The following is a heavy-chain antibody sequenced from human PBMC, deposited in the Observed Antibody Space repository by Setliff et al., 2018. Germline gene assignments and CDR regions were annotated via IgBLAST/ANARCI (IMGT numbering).Heavy chain of an antibody. D-gene: IGHD3-10*01. CDR1: GGTFSSYA. CDR2: IIPMFGTT. V-gene: IGHV1-69*05. J-gene: IGHJ4*02. Sequence: SVKVSCKASGGTFSSYAINWVRQAPGQGLEWMGGIIPMFGTTNYAQKFQGRVTMTRDTSISTAYMELSRLRSDDTAVYYCARVGSLAPLYYGNYWGQGTLVTVSS. CDR3: ARVGSLAPLYYGNY.